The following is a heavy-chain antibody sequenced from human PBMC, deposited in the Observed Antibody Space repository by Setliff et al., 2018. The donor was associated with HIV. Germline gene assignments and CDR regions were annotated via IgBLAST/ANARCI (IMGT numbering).Heavy chain of an antibody. Sequence: ASVKVSCKASGYTFTSYYMHWVRQAPGQGLEWMGIINPSGGSTSYAQKFQGRVTMIRDTSTSTVYMELRILRSEDTAVYYCARGHIVVVTARSWFDPWGQGTRVTVSS. CDR3: ARGHIVVVTARSWFDP. V-gene: IGHV1-46*01. CDR1: GYTFTSYY. J-gene: IGHJ5*02. CDR2: INPSGGST. D-gene: IGHD2-21*02.